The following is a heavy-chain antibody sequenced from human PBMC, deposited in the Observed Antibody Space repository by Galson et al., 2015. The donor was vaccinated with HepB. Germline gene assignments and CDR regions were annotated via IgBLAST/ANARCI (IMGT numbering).Heavy chain of an antibody. CDR1: GFTFSNAW. CDR2: IKSKTDGGAT. CDR3: TTPFYCSSTSCPAIDY. D-gene: IGHD2-2*01. V-gene: IGHV3-15*07. J-gene: IGHJ4*02. Sequence: SLRLSCAASGFTFSNAWMNWVRQAPGKGLEWVGRIKSKTDGGATDYAAPVKGRFTISRDDSKNTLYLQMNSLKTEDTAVYYCTTPFYCSSTSCPAIDYWGQGTLVTVSS.